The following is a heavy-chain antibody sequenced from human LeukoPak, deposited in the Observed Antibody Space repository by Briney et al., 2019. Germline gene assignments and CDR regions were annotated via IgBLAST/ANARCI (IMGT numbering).Heavy chain of an antibody. CDR2: IYYSGST. CDR1: GGSISSSSYY. D-gene: IGHD1-20*01. Sequence: SETLSLTCTVSGGSISSSSYYWGWIRQPPGKGLEWIGSIYYSGSTYYNPSLKSRVTISVDTSKNQFSLKLSSVTAADTAVYYCARDRALPPYTILTGRVNNWFDPWAREPWSPSPQ. CDR3: ARDRALPPYTILTGRVNNWFDP. J-gene: IGHJ5*02. V-gene: IGHV4-39*07.